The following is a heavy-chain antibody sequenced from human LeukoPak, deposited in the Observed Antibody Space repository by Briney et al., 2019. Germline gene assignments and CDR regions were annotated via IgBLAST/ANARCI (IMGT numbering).Heavy chain of an antibody. CDR3: AKDPASTKYCSSTSCYHLPFSRTGYGMDV. CDR1: GFTFSNAW. D-gene: IGHD2-2*01. CDR2: ISGSGGST. Sequence: GGSLRLSCGASGFTFSNAWMSWVRQAPGKGLEWVSAISGSGGSTYYADSVKGRFTISRDNSKNTLYLQMNSLRAEDMAVYYCAKDPASTKYCSSTSCYHLPFSRTGYGMDVWGQGTTVTVSS. V-gene: IGHV3-23*01. J-gene: IGHJ6*02.